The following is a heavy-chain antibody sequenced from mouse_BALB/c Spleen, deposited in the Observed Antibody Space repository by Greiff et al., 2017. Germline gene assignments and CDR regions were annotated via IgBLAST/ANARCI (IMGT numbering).Heavy chain of an antibody. V-gene: IGHV5-6*01. CDR3: ARHGLYGSSVAWFAY. CDR1: GFTFSSYG. CDR2: ISSGGSYT. D-gene: IGHD1-1*01. Sequence: EVKLMESGGDLVKPGGSLKLSCAASGFTFSSYGMSWVRQTPDKRLEWVATISSGGSYTYYPDSVKGRFTISRDNAKNTLYLQMSSLKSEDTAMYYCARHGLYGSSVAWFAYWGQGTLVTVSA. J-gene: IGHJ3*01.